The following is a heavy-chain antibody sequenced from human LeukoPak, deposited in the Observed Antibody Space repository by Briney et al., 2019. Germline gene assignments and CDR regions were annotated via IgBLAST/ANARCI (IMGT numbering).Heavy chain of an antibody. D-gene: IGHD2-15*01. CDR2: IYHSGST. CDR1: GGSFSGYY. Sequence: SETLSLTCAVYGGSFSGYYWSWIRQPPGKGLEWIGYIYHSGSTYYNPSLKSRVTISVDRSKNQFSLKLSSVTAADTAVYYCARAGAIGSGGIDYWGQGTLVTVSS. J-gene: IGHJ4*02. V-gene: IGHV4-30-2*01. CDR3: ARAGAIGSGGIDY.